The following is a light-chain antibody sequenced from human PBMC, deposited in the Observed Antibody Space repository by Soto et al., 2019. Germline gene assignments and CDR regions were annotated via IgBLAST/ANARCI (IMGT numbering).Light chain of an antibody. CDR1: SSDVGGYDY. CDR2: EVF. J-gene: IGLJ2*01. CDR3: CSYTTTSTFV. V-gene: IGLV2-14*03. Sequence: QSALTQPASVSGSPGQSITISCTGTSSDVGGYDYVSWYQQHPGKAPKLMIYEVFRRPSGISDRFSGSKSGNTASLTLSGLQAEDEADYYCCSYTTTSTFVFGGGTKVTVL.